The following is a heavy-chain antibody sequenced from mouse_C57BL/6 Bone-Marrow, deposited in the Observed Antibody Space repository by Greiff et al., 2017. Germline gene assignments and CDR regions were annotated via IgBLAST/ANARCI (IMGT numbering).Heavy chain of an antibody. Sequence: VKLLESGAELARPGASVKLSCKASGYTFTSYGISWVKQRTGQGLEWIGEIYPRSGNTYYNEKFKGKATLTADKSSSTAYMELRSLTSEDSAVYFCAREGDYYGSSSFDYWGQGTTLTVSS. CDR3: AREGDYYGSSSFDY. V-gene: IGHV1-81*01. J-gene: IGHJ2*01. D-gene: IGHD1-1*01. CDR1: GYTFTSYG. CDR2: IYPRSGNT.